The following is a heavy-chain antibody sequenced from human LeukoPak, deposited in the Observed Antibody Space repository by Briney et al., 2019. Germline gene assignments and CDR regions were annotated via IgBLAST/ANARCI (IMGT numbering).Heavy chain of an antibody. V-gene: IGHV3-23*01. CDR3: AKGAWHNWNHYFDY. CDR2: ISSSGGST. CDR1: GFTFSSYG. J-gene: IGHJ4*02. Sequence: PGGSLRLSCTASGFTFSSYGMSWVRQAPGKGLEWVSAISSSGGSTYYADSVKGRLTISRDNSKNTLYLQMNSLRAEDTAVYYCAKGAWHNWNHYFDYWGQGTLVTVSS. D-gene: IGHD1-20*01.